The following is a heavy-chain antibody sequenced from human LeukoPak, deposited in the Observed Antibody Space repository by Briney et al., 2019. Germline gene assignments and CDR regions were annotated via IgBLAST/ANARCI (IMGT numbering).Heavy chain of an antibody. CDR2: IAYDKSNK. J-gene: IGHJ3*02. CDR1: GFTFSSYA. Sequence: GGSLRLSCAASGFTFSSYAMHWVRQAPGKGLEWVALIAYDKSNKYYADSVKGRFTISRDNSKNTLFVQMNSLRTEDTAVYYCARSGVQWQWLLTYDAFDIWGQGTMVTVSS. V-gene: IGHV3-30-3*01. D-gene: IGHD6-19*01. CDR3: ARSGVQWQWLLTYDAFDI.